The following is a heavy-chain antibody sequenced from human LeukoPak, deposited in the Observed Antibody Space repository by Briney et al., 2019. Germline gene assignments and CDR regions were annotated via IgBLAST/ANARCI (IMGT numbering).Heavy chain of an antibody. V-gene: IGHV3-9*01. D-gene: IGHD1-26*01. CDR3: ARVSGSYYSDY. Sequence: GRSLRLSCAASGFTFDDYAMHWVRQAPGKGLEWVSGISWNNGTIGYVDSVKGRFTISRDNAKNSLYLQMNSLRAEDTAVYYCARVSGSYYSDYWGRGTLVTVSS. CDR2: ISWNNGTI. CDR1: GFTFDDYA. J-gene: IGHJ4*02.